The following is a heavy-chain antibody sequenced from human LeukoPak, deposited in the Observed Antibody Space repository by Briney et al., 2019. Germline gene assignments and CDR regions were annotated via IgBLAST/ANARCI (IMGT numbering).Heavy chain of an antibody. CDR1: GGSISSGGYY. D-gene: IGHD3-16*01. CDR2: IYHSGST. Sequence: SETLSLTCTVSGGSISSGGYYWSWIRQPPGKGLEWIGYIYHSGSTYYNPSLKSRVTISVDTSKNQFSLNLSSVTAADTAVYFCARHYVFVIGGSSFDYWGQGTLVTVSS. V-gene: IGHV4-30-2*05. J-gene: IGHJ4*02. CDR3: ARHYVFVIGGSSFDY.